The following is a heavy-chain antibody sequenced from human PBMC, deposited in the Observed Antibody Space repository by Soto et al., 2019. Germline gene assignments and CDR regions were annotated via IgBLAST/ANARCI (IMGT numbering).Heavy chain of an antibody. CDR2: IWYDGSNK. D-gene: IGHD3-9*01. V-gene: IGHV3-30*02. CDR1: GFTFSSYG. Sequence: GGSLRLSCAASGFTFSSYGMHWVRQAPGKGLEWVAVIWYDGSNKYYADSVKGRFTISRDNSKNTLYLQMNSLRAEDTAVYYCAKDHLLRYFDWLAHFDYWGQGTLVTVS. CDR3: AKDHLLRYFDWLAHFDY. J-gene: IGHJ4*02.